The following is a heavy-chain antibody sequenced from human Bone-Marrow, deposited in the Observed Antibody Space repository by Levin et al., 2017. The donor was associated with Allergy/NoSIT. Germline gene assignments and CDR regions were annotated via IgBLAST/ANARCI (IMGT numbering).Heavy chain of an antibody. CDR3: TKARLTVTTHDVDV. Sequence: GGSLRLSCAASGFTVNDYAMHWVRQVPGKGLEWVAGIGWNGDNIAYADSVRARFTISRDNAENSLYLEMSSLRPEDTALYYCTKARLTVTTHDVDVWGQGTMVTVSS. D-gene: IGHD4-17*01. CDR1: GFTVNDYA. V-gene: IGHV3-9*01. J-gene: IGHJ3*01. CDR2: IGWNGDNI.